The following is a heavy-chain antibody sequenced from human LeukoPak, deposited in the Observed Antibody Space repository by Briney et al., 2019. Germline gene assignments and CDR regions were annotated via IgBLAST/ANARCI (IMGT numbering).Heavy chain of an antibody. CDR3: ARDGYSSSWSAFDI. D-gene: IGHD6-13*01. CDR2: IYSGGSI. Sequence: GGSLRLSCAASGFTVSSNYMSWVRQAPGKGLEWVSVIYSGGSIYYADSVKGRFTISRDNSKNTLYLQMNSLRAEDTAVYYCARDGYSSSWSAFDIWGQGTMVTVSS. CDR1: GFTVSSNY. J-gene: IGHJ3*02. V-gene: IGHV3-66*02.